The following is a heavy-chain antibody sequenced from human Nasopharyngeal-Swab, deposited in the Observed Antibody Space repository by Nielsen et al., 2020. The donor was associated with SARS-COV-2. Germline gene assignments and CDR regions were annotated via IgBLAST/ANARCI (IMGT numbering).Heavy chain of an antibody. CDR2: INHSGNT. V-gene: IGHV4-34*01. CDR3: ARGLSGVVPAPILGLGPFYSYYYMDV. Sequence: GSLRLSWVVYGGSFTSYYWGWIRQPPGKGLEWIAEINHSGNTHYNPSLKSRVTMSVDTSKNQSSLRLSSVTAADTAVYYCARGLSGVVPAPILGLGPFYSYYYMDVWGKGTTVTVSS. J-gene: IGHJ6*03. D-gene: IGHD2-2*01. CDR1: GGSFTSYY.